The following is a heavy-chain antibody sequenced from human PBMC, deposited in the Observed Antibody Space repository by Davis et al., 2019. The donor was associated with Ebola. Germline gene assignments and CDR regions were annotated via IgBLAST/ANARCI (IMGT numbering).Heavy chain of an antibody. Sequence: ASVKVSCKASGYTFTGYYMHWVRQAPGQGLEWMGWINPNSGGTNYAQKFQGWVTMTRDTSISTAYMELSRLRSDDTAVYYCARGRWLRSPFFDYWGQGTLVTVSS. CDR2: INPNSGGT. D-gene: IGHD5-12*01. J-gene: IGHJ4*02. CDR1: GYTFTGYY. CDR3: ARGRWLRSPFFDY. V-gene: IGHV1-2*04.